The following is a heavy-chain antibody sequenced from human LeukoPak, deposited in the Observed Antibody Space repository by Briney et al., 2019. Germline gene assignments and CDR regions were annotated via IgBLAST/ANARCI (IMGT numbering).Heavy chain of an antibody. J-gene: IGHJ2*01. Sequence: SETLSLTCTVSGGSISSGGYYWSWIRQHPGKGLEWIGYIYYSGSTYYNPSLKSRVTISVDTSKNQFSLKLSSVTAADTAVYYCARREVTTSWYFDLWGRGTLVTVSS. CDR2: IYYSGST. V-gene: IGHV4-31*03. D-gene: IGHD4-17*01. CDR3: ARREVTTSWYFDL. CDR1: GGSISSGGYY.